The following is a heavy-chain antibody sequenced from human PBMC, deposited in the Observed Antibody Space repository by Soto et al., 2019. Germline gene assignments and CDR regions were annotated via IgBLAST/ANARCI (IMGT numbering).Heavy chain of an antibody. CDR1: GFTFRSHA. J-gene: IGHJ4*02. CDR3: ARGLYDSGSFYFDF. V-gene: IGHV3-66*01. CDR2: LYSGGTT. D-gene: IGHD3-10*01. Sequence: EVLLLESGGGLVQPGGSLRLSCAASGFTFRSHAINWVRQSPGKGLEWVSILYSGGTTYYADSVKGRFTISRDTSENTLYLQMNSLRAEDTAVYYCARGLYDSGSFYFDFWGQGTLVTVSS.